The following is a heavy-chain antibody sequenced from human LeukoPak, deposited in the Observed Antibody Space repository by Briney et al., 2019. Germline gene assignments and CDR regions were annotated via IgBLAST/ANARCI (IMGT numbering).Heavy chain of an antibody. CDR2: IYYSGST. D-gene: IGHD3-22*01. V-gene: IGHV4-31*03. J-gene: IGHJ4*02. Sequence: PSETLSLTCTVSGGSISSGGYYWSWIPQHPGKGLEWIGYIYYSGSTYYNPSLKSRVSISVDTSKNQFSLKLSSVTAADTAVYYCARDYYDSSGYYAFDYWGQGTLVTVSS. CDR3: ARDYYDSSGYYAFDY. CDR1: GGSISSGGYY.